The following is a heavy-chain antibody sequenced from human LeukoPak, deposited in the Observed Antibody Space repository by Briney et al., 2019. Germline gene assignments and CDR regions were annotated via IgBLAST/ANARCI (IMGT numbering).Heavy chain of an antibody. CDR2: IYYSGST. CDR3: ARVSVVYGMDV. Sequence: KTSETLSLTCTVSGGSISSYYWSWIRQPPGKGLEWIGYIYYSGSTNYNPSLKSRVTISVDTSKNQFSLKLSSVTPADTAVYYCARVSVVYGMDVWGQGTTVTVSS. J-gene: IGHJ6*02. CDR1: GGSISSYY. V-gene: IGHV4-59*01.